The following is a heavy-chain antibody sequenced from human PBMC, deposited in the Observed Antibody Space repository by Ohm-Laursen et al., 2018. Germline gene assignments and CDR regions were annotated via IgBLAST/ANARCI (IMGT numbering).Heavy chain of an antibody. J-gene: IGHJ6*02. D-gene: IGHD6-13*01. CDR2: MNTNSGNT. CDR1: GYTFTGHY. CDR3: ARDRMSSSIVNNYYYYYGMDV. V-gene: IGHV1-8*02. Sequence: GATVKTSCKASGYTFTGHYMHSVRQAPGQGLEWMGWMNTNSGNTGYAQKFQGRVTMTRNTSISTAYMELSSLRSEETAVYYCARDRMSSSIVNNYYYYYGMDVWGQGTTVTVSS.